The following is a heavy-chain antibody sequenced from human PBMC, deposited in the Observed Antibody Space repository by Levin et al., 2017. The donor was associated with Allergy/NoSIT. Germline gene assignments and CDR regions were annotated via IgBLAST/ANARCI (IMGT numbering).Heavy chain of an antibody. Sequence: GGSLRLSCAASGFTFNNYAMSWVRQAPGKGLEWVSAIINSGVGTYYADSVKGRFTISRDNSKNTMYLQMNSLRAEDTAVYYCAKDVVRCSDPPYYFDYWGQGTLVTASS. CDR3: AKDVVRCSDPPYYFDY. CDR2: IINSGVGT. J-gene: IGHJ4*02. D-gene: IGHD4-23*01. V-gene: IGHV3-23*01. CDR1: GFTFNNYA.